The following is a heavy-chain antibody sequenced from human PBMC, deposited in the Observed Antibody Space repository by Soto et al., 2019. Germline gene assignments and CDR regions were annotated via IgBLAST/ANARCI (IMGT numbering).Heavy chain of an antibody. J-gene: IGHJ5*02. CDR1: GYTFINYD. D-gene: IGHD2-2*01. CDR2: MNPNSGNA. V-gene: IGHV1-8*01. Sequence: APVNVSCKAAGYTFINYDINWVRQATGQGLEWMGWMNPNSGNAGYAQKFHGRVMMTRNTSITTAYMELSGLTSEDSAVYYCARGPSGSSSGRWFDPWGQGTVVTVSS. CDR3: ARGPSGSSSGRWFDP.